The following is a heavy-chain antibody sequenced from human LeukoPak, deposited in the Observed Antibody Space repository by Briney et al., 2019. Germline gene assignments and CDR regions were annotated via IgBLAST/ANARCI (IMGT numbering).Heavy chain of an antibody. Sequence: GESLKISCKGSGYSFTSYWIGWVRQVPGKGLEWMGIIYPGDSDTRYSPSFQGQVTISADKSISTAYLQWSSLKASDTAMYYCARNAVGSYYGMDVWGQGTTVTVSS. D-gene: IGHD2-2*01. V-gene: IGHV5-51*01. CDR1: GYSFTSYW. J-gene: IGHJ6*02. CDR2: IYPGDSDT. CDR3: ARNAVGSYYGMDV.